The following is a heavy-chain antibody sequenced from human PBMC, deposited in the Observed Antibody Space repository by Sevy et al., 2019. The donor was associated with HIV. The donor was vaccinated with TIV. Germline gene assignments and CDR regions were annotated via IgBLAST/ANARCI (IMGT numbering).Heavy chain of an antibody. Sequence: SETLSLTCTVSGGSISSGDYYWSWIRQPPGKGLEWIGYIYYSGSTYYNPSLKSRVTISVDTSKNQFSLKLSSVTAADTAVYYCARYIYYGSGSYYMSWFDPWGQGTLVTVSS. CDR3: ARYIYYGSGSYYMSWFDP. CDR2: IYYSGST. D-gene: IGHD3-10*01. J-gene: IGHJ5*02. V-gene: IGHV4-30-4*01. CDR1: GGSISSGDYY.